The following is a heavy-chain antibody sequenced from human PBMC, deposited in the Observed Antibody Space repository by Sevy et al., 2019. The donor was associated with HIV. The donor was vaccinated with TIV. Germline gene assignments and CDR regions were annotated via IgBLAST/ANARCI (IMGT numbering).Heavy chain of an antibody. CDR2: IKQDGNEK. V-gene: IGHV3-7*01. J-gene: IGHJ4*02. Sequence: GGSLRLSCVASGFNLSPYWMTWVRQAPGKGLEWVANIKQDGNEKYYVDSVKGRFTVSRDNAKNALCLQMYSLRVEDTAVYFCASNTYHYDSNTYYPVYWGQGTRVTVSS. D-gene: IGHD3-22*01. CDR1: GFNLSPYW. CDR3: ASNTYHYDSNTYYPVY.